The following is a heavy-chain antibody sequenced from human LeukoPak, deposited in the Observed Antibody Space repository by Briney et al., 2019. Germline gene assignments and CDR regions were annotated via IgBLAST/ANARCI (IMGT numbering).Heavy chain of an antibody. V-gene: IGHV4-34*01. CDR3: ARGPQRRSGPTRFDY. CDR2: INHSGST. CDR1: GGSFSGYY. Sequence: SETLSLTCAVYGGSFSGYYWSWIRQPPGKGLEWIGEINHSGSTNYNPSLKSRVTISVDTSKNQFSLKLSSVTAADTAVYYRARGPQRRSGPTRFDYWGQGTLVTVSS. J-gene: IGHJ4*02. D-gene: IGHD6-19*01.